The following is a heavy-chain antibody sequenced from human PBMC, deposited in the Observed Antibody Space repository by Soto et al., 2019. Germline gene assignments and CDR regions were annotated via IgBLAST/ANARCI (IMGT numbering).Heavy chain of an antibody. V-gene: IGHV4-39*01. CDR3: ARHLGGRFLEWSYYYYYYGMDV. CDR1: GGSISSSSYY. J-gene: IGHJ6*02. CDR2: IYYSGST. D-gene: IGHD3-3*01. Sequence: SETLSLTCTVSGGSISSSSYYWGWIRQPPGKGLEWIGSIYYSGSTYYNPSLKSRVTISVDTSKNQFSLKLSSVTAADTAVYYCARHLGGRFLEWSYYYYYYGMDVWGQGTTVTVS.